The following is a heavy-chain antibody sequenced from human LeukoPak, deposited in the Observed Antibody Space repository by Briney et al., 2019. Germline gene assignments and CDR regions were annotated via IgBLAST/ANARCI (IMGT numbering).Heavy chain of an antibody. CDR3: ARLEYYYVSGNYYKLFDY. Sequence: TGGSLRLSCAASGFTFSSYNMNWVRQAPGKGLEWVSDISSSGGTIYFADSVKGRFTISRDNAKNSLYLQMNSLRDEDTAVYYCARLEYYYVSGNYYKLFDYWGQGTLVTVCS. D-gene: IGHD3-10*01. CDR2: ISSSGGTI. CDR1: GFTFSSYN. V-gene: IGHV3-48*02. J-gene: IGHJ4*02.